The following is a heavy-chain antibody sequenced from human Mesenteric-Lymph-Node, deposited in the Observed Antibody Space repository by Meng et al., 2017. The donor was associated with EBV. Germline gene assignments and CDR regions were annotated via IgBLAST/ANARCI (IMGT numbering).Heavy chain of an antibody. CDR1: VGTFSDWS. CDR3: ARDQGGF. V-gene: IGHV4-34*02. CDR2: INHRGET. J-gene: IGHJ4*02. D-gene: IGHD3-16*01. Sequence: QVQLQQGGAGLLKPSETLSLPCAVYVGTFSDWSWSWFRQTPEKGLEWIGEINHRGETNYSPSLKSRLTLSVDTSKNQFSLRLTSVTAADIAVYYCARDQGGFWGQGTLVTVSS.